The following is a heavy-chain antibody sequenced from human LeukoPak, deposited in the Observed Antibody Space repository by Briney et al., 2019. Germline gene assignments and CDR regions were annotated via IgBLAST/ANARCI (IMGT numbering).Heavy chain of an antibody. J-gene: IGHJ3*02. CDR2: INLSGST. D-gene: IGHD3-10*01. CDR3: ARHGTRRKVRGVIRADESSAFDI. V-gene: IGHV4-34*01. CDR1: GGSLSGFY. Sequence: SETLCLTCAVYGGSLSGFYWSWIRQSPGKGLEWIGEINLSGSTNYNPSLKSRVTISVDPSKNQFPLKLSSVTAPDTAVYHCARHGTRRKVRGVIRADESSAFDIWGQETMVTVSS.